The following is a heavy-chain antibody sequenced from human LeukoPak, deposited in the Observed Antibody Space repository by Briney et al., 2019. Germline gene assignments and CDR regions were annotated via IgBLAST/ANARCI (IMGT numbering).Heavy chain of an antibody. Sequence: SETLSLTCTVSGGSISSSSYYWGWIRQPPGKGLEWIGTIYYSGSTYYNPSLKSRVTISVDTSKNQFSLKLSSVTAADTAVYYCARGGVVPAAALYFDYWGQGTLVTVSS. V-gene: IGHV4-39*07. J-gene: IGHJ4*02. D-gene: IGHD2-2*01. CDR3: ARGGVVPAAALYFDY. CDR2: IYYSGST. CDR1: GGSISSSSYY.